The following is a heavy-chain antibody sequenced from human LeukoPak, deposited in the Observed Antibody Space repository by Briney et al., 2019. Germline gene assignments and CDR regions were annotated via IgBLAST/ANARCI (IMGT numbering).Heavy chain of an antibody. D-gene: IGHD6-19*01. CDR1: GGSISSSSYY. Sequence: KPSETLSLTCTVSGGSISSSSYYWGWIRQPPGKGLEWIGSIYYSGSTYYNPSLKSRVTISVDTSKNQFSLKLSSVTAADTAVYYCARDLNSSGWFGGFDPWGQGTLVTVSS. CDR2: IYYSGST. CDR3: ARDLNSSGWFGGFDP. V-gene: IGHV4-39*07. J-gene: IGHJ5*02.